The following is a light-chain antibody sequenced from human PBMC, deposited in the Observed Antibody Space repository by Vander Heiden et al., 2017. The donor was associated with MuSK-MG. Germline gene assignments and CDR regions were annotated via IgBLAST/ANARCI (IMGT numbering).Light chain of an antibody. V-gene: IGKV3-15*01. CDR3: QQDYNCPRT. CDR2: GTP. Sequence: ETVIPPSPATLSVSPGARATHSCRASHRFSSNLAGYQQNPGQPPRLLLYGTPTWGAGIPARFSGSGSGTEFTSTSNSIQSEAFAVYYGQQDYNCPRTFGQGTKVEIK. CDR1: HRFSSN. J-gene: IGKJ1*01.